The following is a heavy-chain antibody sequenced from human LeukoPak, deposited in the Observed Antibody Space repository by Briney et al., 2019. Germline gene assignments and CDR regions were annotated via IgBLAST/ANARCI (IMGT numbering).Heavy chain of an antibody. CDR3: AREANVPAGSDGFDI. Sequence: SETLSLTCTVSGDSITSANYFWSWIRQPPGEDLEWIGYMPYNGGASYNPSLRGRATISLDTSKNEFSLRLSSVTAPDTAIYYCAREANVPAGSDGFDIWGQGTMVTVSP. D-gene: IGHD2-2*01. CDR2: MPYNGGA. V-gene: IGHV4-30-4*01. CDR1: GDSITSANYF. J-gene: IGHJ3*02.